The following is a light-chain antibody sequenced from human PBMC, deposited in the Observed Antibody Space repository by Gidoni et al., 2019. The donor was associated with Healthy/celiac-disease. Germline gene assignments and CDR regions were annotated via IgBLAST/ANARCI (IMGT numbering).Light chain of an antibody. J-gene: IGKJ1*01. CDR1: QSISSY. CDR3: QQSYSTPPYT. V-gene: IGKV1-39*01. Sequence: DIQMTQSPSSLSASVGDRVTITCRASQSISSYLNWYQQKPRKAPKLLIYAASSLQSGVPSRFRGSGSGTDFTLTIGRLQPEDFATYYCQQSYSTPPYTFGQGTKVEIK. CDR2: AAS.